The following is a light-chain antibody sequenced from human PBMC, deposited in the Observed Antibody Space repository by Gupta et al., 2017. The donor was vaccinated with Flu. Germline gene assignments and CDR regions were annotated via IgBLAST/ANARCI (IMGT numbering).Light chain of an antibody. CDR1: ESVRSD. V-gene: IGKV3-15*01. CDR2: GAS. Sequence: ERVMTQSPGTLSVSPGESATLSCRASESVRSDLAWYQQKPGLGPRLLFYGASSRATGVSTRFCGRGSGTEFTLTISSLLSEDFAVYYCQQYHNWPPTYGQGTKVEVK. CDR3: QQYHNWPPT. J-gene: IGKJ2*01.